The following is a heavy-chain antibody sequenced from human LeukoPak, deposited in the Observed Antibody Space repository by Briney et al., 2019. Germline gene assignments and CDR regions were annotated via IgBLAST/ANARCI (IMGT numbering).Heavy chain of an antibody. CDR3: ARVSYWYFDL. J-gene: IGHJ2*01. Sequence: SETLSLTCAVYGGSFSGYYWSWIRDPPGKGLECIGDIYHSGSTNYNPPLKSRVTISVDTSKNQFSMKLSSVAAADTAVYYCARVSYWYFDLWGRGTLVTVSS. V-gene: IGHV4-34*01. CDR2: IYHSGST. CDR1: GGSFSGYY.